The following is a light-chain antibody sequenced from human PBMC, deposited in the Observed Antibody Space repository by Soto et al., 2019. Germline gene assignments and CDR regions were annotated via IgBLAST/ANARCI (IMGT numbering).Light chain of an antibody. CDR2: AAS. Sequence: DIQMTQSPSSLSASVGDRVTITCRASRDIGSDLSWYQQTPGKAPTLLIYAASSLQSGVPSRFSGSGSGTDFTLTISSLQPEDFATYYCQQANSFPLTFGQGTKVDI. CDR3: QQANSFPLT. CDR1: RDIGSD. J-gene: IGKJ1*01. V-gene: IGKV1-12*01.